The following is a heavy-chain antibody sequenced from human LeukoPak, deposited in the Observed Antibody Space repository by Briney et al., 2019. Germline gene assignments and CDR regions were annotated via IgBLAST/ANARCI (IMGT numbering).Heavy chain of an antibody. Sequence: SETLSLTCTVSGGPISSSSYYWGWIRQPPGKGLEWIGNLYYSGSTYYNPSLKSRVTISVDTSKNQFSLKLSSVTAADTAVYYCARDLTRNYYMDVWGKGTTVTVSS. CDR2: LYYSGST. CDR3: ARDLTRNYYMDV. CDR1: GGPISSSSYY. J-gene: IGHJ6*03. V-gene: IGHV4-39*02.